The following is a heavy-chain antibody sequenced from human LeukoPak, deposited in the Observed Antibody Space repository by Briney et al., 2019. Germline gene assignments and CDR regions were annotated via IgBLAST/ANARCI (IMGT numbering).Heavy chain of an antibody. J-gene: IGHJ6*04. V-gene: IGHV3-21*01. Sequence: GGSLRLSCAASGFTFSSYSMNWVRQAPGKGLEWVSSISSSSYIYYADSVKGRFTISRDNAKNSLYLQMISLRAEDTAVYYCASLYSYEFSTSYYYGMDVWGEGTTVTVSS. CDR2: ISSSSYI. CDR3: ASLYSYEFSTSYYYGMDV. D-gene: IGHD5-18*01. CDR1: GFTFSSYS.